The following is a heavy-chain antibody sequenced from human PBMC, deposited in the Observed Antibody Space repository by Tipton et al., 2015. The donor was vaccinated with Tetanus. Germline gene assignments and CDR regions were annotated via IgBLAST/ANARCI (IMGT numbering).Heavy chain of an antibody. J-gene: IGHJ5*02. D-gene: IGHD2-2*01. CDR1: GGSLSRYY. CDR2: VIYDGTS. V-gene: IGHV4-34*01. Sequence: GLVKPSDTLSLTCAVYGGSLSRYYWTWIRQPPGKGLEWIGDVIYDGTSYYNPSLNSRVKISLDTSMNQVSLTLTSVTAADTALYYCARGAPYSTTMGSDWFDPWGQGTLVTVSS. CDR3: ARGAPYSTTMGSDWFDP.